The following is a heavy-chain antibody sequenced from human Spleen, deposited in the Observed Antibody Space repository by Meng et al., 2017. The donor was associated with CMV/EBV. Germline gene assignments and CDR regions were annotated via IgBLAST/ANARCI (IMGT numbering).Heavy chain of an antibody. CDR1: ANTFTDYY. CDR3: ARGFSYGSGEFDY. J-gene: IGHJ4*02. D-gene: IGHD3-10*01. CDR2: INPNSGGT. Sequence: ASVKVSCKASANTFTDYYMHWVRLAPGQGLEWMGWINPNSGGTNYAQKFQGRVTMTRDTSISTTYMELSRLRSDDTAVYYCARGFSYGSGEFDYWGRGTLVTVSS. V-gene: IGHV1-2*02.